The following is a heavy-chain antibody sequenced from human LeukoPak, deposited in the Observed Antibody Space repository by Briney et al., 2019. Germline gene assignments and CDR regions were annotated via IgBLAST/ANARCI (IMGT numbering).Heavy chain of an antibody. Sequence: ASVKVSCKASGYTFTSYAMNWVRQAPGQGLEWMGWINTNTANPTYAQGFTGRFVFSVDTSVTTAYLQISRLKAEDTAVYYCARPYCSGDNCHSYFDHWGQGTLVTVSS. D-gene: IGHD2-15*01. CDR1: GYTFTSYA. CDR2: INTNTANP. J-gene: IGHJ4*02. CDR3: ARPYCSGDNCHSYFDH. V-gene: IGHV7-4-1*02.